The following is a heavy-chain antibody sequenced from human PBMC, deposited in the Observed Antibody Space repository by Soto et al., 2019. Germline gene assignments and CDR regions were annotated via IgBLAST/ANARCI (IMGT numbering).Heavy chain of an antibody. D-gene: IGHD1-20*01. CDR2: ISGSGGST. Sequence: GGSLRLSCAASGFTFGTYAMSWVRQAPGKGLEWVSLISGSGGSTYYADSVKGRFTISRDNAKNSLYLEMSSLRAEDTATYYCARHGRITVTGDGFDSWGQGAVVTVSS. V-gene: IGHV3-23*01. CDR3: ARHGRITVTGDGFDS. CDR1: GFTFGTYA. J-gene: IGHJ3*02.